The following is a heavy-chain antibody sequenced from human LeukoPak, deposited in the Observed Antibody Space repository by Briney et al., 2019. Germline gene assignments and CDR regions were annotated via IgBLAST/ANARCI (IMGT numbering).Heavy chain of an antibody. D-gene: IGHD2-15*01. CDR1: GFTFSTHG. J-gene: IGHJ6*03. V-gene: IGHV3-30*02. CDR3: AKNGDRGAYCSGGTCYPYYYYYMDV. CDR2: IRYDGINK. Sequence: GGSLRLSCAASGFTFSTHGMHWVRQAPGKGLEWVAFIRYDGINKYYADSVRGRFTISRDNSRNTLYLQMNSLRAEDTAIYYCAKNGDRGAYCSGGTCYPYYYYYMDVWGKGTTVTISS.